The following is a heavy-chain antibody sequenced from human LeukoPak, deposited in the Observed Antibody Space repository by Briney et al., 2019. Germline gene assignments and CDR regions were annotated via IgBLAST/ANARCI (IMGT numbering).Heavy chain of an antibody. J-gene: IGHJ4*02. Sequence: SETLSLTCTVSGGSISSSSYYWGWIRQPPGKGLEWIGSIYYSGSTYYNPSLKSRVTISVDMSKNQFSLKVSSVTAADTAVYYCAREGGFYRPLDYSGQGTLVTVSS. CDR2: IYYSGST. V-gene: IGHV4-39*02. CDR3: AREGGFYRPLDY. CDR1: GGSISSSSYY. D-gene: IGHD3-3*01.